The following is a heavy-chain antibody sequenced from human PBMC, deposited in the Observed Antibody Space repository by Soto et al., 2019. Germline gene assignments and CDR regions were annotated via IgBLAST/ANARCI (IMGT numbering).Heavy chain of an antibody. CDR1: GGSISSYY. CDR2: IYYSGST. V-gene: IGHV4-59*01. D-gene: IGHD2-15*01. J-gene: IGHJ4*02. Sequence: SETLSVTCTVSGGSISSYYWSWIRQPPGKGLEWIGYIYYSGSTNYNPSLKSRVTISVDTSKNQFSLKLSSVTAADTAVYYCARGYCSGGNCYRFNFDNWGQGTLVTVS. CDR3: ARGYCSGGNCYRFNFDN.